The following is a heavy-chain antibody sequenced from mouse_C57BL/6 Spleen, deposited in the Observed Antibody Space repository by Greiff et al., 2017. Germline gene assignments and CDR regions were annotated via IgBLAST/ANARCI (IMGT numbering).Heavy chain of an antibody. D-gene: IGHD2-3*01. CDR3: ARCDGYYYYAMDY. CDR2: IYPGSGNT. J-gene: IGHJ4*01. V-gene: IGHV1-76*01. CDR1: GYTFTDYY. Sequence: QVQLQQSGAELVRPGASVKLSCKASGYTFTDYYINWVKQRPGQGLEWIARIYPGSGNTYYNEKFKGKATLTAEKSSSTAYMQLSSLTSEDSAVYFCARCDGYYYYAMDYWGQGTSVTVS.